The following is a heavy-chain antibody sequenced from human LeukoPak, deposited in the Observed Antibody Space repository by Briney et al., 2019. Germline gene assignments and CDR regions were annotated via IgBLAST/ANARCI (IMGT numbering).Heavy chain of an antibody. CDR3: ARAFGWFGELSPADYYYYYMDV. V-gene: IGHV3-53*01. CDR1: GFTVSSNY. D-gene: IGHD3-10*01. J-gene: IGHJ6*03. Sequence: GSLRLSCAASGFTVSSNYMSWVRQAPGKVLERVSVIYSGGSTYYADSVKGRFTISRDNSKNTLYLQMNSLRAEDTAVYYCARAFGWFGELSPADYYYYYMDVWGKGTTVTVSS. CDR2: IYSGGST.